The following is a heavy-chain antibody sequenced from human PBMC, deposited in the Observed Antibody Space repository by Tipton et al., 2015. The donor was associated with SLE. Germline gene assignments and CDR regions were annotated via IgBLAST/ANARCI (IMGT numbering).Heavy chain of an antibody. Sequence: TLSLTCDVSGGSIRNYYWNWIRQSPGKGLEWVGSSYYRGTANYNPSLDSRGTISLDTSKNQVSLRLISVTAADTAVYYCARANGVVGGQVTYWYFEVWGRGTLVSVSS. CDR3: ARANGVVGGQVTYWYFEV. CDR1: GGSIRNYY. CDR2: SYYRGTA. D-gene: IGHD1-26*01. V-gene: IGHV4-59*01. J-gene: IGHJ2*01.